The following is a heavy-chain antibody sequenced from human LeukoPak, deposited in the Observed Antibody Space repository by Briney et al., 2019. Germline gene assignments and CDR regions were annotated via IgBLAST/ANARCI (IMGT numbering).Heavy chain of an antibody. CDR3: AVNLTRHTFDI. D-gene: IGHD1-1*01. Sequence: TASETLSLTCTVSGGSISTYYWSWIRQSPGKGLEWIGSIYYSGSTNYNTSLKSRVTISVDTSKNHFSLELSSVTAADTAVYYCAVNLTRHTFDIWGQGTMVTVSS. CDR1: GGSISTYY. CDR2: IYYSGST. J-gene: IGHJ3*02. V-gene: IGHV4-59*08.